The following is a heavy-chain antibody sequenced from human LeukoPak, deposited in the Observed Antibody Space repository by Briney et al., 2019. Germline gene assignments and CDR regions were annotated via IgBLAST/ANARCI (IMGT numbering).Heavy chain of an antibody. V-gene: IGHV1-69*13. J-gene: IGHJ5*02. CDR3: ARDPGVIVVVPAAMTT. D-gene: IGHD2-2*01. Sequence: ASVKVSCKASGGTFISYAISWVRQAPGQGLEWMGGIIPIFGTANYAQKFQGRVTITADESTSTAYMELSSLRSEDTAVYYCARDPGVIVVVPAAMTTWGQGTLVTVSS. CDR1: GGTFISYA. CDR2: IIPIFGTA.